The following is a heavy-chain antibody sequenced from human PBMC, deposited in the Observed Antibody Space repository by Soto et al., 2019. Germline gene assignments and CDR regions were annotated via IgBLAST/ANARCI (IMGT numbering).Heavy chain of an antibody. J-gene: IGHJ6*02. CDR1: GFTFSSYA. Sequence: GGSLRLSCAASGFTFSSYAMSWVRQAPGKGLEWVSAISGSGGSTYYADSVKGRFTISRDNSKNRLYLQMNSLRAEETAVYYCAKDLLAVDTYGMDVWGQGTTVTVSS. CDR3: AKDLLAVDTYGMDV. CDR2: ISGSGGST. V-gene: IGHV3-23*01. D-gene: IGHD6-19*01.